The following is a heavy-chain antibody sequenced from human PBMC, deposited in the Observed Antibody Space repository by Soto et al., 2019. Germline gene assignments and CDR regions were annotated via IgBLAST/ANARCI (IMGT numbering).Heavy chain of an antibody. CDR1: GGTFSSYA. CDR2: IIPIFGTA. V-gene: IGHV1-69*13. Sequence: SVKVSCKASGGTFSSYAISWVRQAPGQGLEWMGGIIPIFGTANYAQKFQGRVTITADESTSTAYMELSSLRSEDTAVYYCARHVGDSSSFGPSPLFSPPPEYYFDYWGQGTLVTVS. J-gene: IGHJ4*02. CDR3: ARHVGDSSSFGPSPLFSPPPEYYFDY. D-gene: IGHD6-13*01.